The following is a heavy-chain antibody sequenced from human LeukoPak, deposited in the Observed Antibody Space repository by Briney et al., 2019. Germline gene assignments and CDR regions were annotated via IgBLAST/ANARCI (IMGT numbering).Heavy chain of an antibody. D-gene: IGHD5-12*01. CDR3: ASLRTEGYSGIVLRL. V-gene: IGHV1-69*13. CDR2: IIPIFGTA. J-gene: IGHJ4*02. CDR1: GGTFSSYA. Sequence: ASVKVSCKASGGTFSSYAISWVRQAPGQGLEWMGGIIPIFGTAHYAHNFQGRVTITADESTSTAYMELSSLRSEDTAVYYCASLRTEGYSGIVLRLWGQGTLVTVSS.